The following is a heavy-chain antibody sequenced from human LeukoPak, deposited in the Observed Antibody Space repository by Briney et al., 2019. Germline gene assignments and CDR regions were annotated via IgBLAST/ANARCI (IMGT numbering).Heavy chain of an antibody. D-gene: IGHD1-26*01. CDR1: GFTVSSNY. CDR2: IYSGGST. CDR3: ASRMGATRGH. V-gene: IGHV3-53*04. J-gene: IGHJ4*02. Sequence: GGSLRLSCAASGFTVSSNYMSWVRQAPGKGLEWVSVIYSGGSTYYADSVKGRFTISRHNSKNTLYLQMSSLRAEDTAVYYCASRMGATRGHWGQGTLVTVSS.